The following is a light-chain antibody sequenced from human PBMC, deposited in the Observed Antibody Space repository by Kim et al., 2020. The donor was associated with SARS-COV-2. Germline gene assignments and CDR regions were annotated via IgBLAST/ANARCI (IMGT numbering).Light chain of an antibody. CDR2: DVS. CDR1: SNDVGLYNY. Sequence: GQSITLSCTGTSNDVGLYNYVSWYQHHPGKAPKLIIFDVSNRPSGASDHFSGSKSGNTASLTISGLQAEDEADYYCSSYTSSSTLVFGTGTKVTVL. V-gene: IGLV2-14*03. CDR3: SSYTSSSTLV. J-gene: IGLJ1*01.